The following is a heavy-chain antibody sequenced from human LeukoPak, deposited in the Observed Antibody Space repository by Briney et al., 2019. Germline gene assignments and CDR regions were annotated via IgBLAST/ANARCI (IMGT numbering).Heavy chain of an antibody. J-gene: IGHJ4*02. CDR1: GYTLTELS. D-gene: IGHD3-3*01. CDR3: ATLKPIFGVVMSSDLTDY. CDR2: FDPEDGET. V-gene: IGHV1-24*01. Sequence: GASVKVSCKVSGYTLTELSMHWVRQAPGKGLEWMGGFDPEDGETIYAQKFQGRVTMTEDTSTDTAYMELSSLRSEDTAVYYCATLKPIFGVVMSSDLTDYWGQGTLVTVSS.